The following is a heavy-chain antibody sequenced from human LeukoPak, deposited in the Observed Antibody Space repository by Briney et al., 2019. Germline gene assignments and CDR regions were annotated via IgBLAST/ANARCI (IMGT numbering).Heavy chain of an antibody. CDR3: ARMAPYYYYYYMDV. D-gene: IGHD5-24*01. J-gene: IGHJ6*03. CDR1: GYSISSGYY. V-gene: IGHV4-38-2*02. CDR2: IYHSGST. Sequence: SSETLSLTCTVSGYSISSGYYWGWIRQPPGKGLEWIGSIYHSGSTYYNPSLKSRVTISVDTSKNQFSLKLSSVTAADTAVYYCARMAPYYYYYYMDVWGKGTTVTVSS.